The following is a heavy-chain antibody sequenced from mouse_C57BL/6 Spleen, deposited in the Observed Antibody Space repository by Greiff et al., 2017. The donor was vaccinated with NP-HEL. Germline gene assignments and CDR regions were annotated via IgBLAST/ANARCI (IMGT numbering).Heavy chain of an antibody. CDR2: INPNNGGT. Sequence: VQLQQSGPELVKPGASVKISCKASGYTFTDYYMNWVKQSHGKSLEWIGDINPNNGGTSYNQKFKGKATLTVDKSSSTAYMELRSLTSEDSAVYYCAGDYYGSSYRFAYWGQGTLVTVSA. J-gene: IGHJ3*01. V-gene: IGHV1-26*01. CDR3: AGDYYGSSYRFAY. CDR1: GYTFTDYY. D-gene: IGHD1-1*01.